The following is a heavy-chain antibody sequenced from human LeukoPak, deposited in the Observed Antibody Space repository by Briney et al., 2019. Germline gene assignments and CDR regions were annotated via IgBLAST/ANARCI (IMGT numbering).Heavy chain of an antibody. D-gene: IGHD3-22*01. CDR3: AKDLYYDSSVIWDY. V-gene: IGHV4-59*01. J-gene: IGHJ4*02. Sequence: SETLSLTCTVSGASISSYYWSWIRQPPGKGLEWIGYISYSGSTNYNPSLKSRVTISVDTSKNQFSLKLSSVTAADTAVYYCAKDLYYDSSVIWDYWGQGTLVTVSS. CDR1: GASISSYY. CDR2: ISYSGST.